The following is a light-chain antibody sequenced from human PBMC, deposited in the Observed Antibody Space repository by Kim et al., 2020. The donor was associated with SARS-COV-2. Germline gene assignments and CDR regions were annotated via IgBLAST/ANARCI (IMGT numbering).Light chain of an antibody. CDR2: GAS. V-gene: IGKV3-15*01. CDR1: QSVSSN. CDR3: QQYNNWPLT. Sequence: VSPGERATLSCRASQSVSSNLAWYQQKPGQAPRLLIYGASTRATGIPARFSGSGSGTEFTLTISSLQSEDFPVYYCQQYNNWPLTFGGGTKVDIK. J-gene: IGKJ4*01.